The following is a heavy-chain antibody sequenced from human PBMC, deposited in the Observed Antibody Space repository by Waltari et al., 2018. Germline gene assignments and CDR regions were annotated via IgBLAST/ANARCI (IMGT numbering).Heavy chain of an antibody. V-gene: IGHV2-5*02. J-gene: IGHJ4*02. D-gene: IGHD3-9*01. Sequence: QXXLKESGPTXVKPTQTLTLTCSLSGFXLQSSGVGVGWIRQAPGKALECLGIVYLDDDEPYSPSLRTRXSIXKDXSKNXXVLXLTNMDPXXXGTXYCAHVIDVAXPLYFDYXGPGMLVTVXS. CDR2: VYLDDDE. CDR3: AHVIDVAXPLYFDY. CDR1: GFXLQSSGVG.